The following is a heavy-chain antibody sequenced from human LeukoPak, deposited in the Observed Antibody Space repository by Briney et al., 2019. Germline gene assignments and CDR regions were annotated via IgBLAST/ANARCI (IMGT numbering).Heavy chain of an antibody. Sequence: GGSLRLSCAASGFTFSSYSMNWVRQAPGKGLEWVSSISSSSSYIYYADSVKGRFTISRDNAKNSLYLQMNSLRAEDTAVYYCARGRSNSSSKGRALYYFDYWGQGTLVTVSS. CDR3: ARGRSNSSSKGRALYYFDY. V-gene: IGHV3-21*01. CDR1: GFTFSSYS. D-gene: IGHD2-2*01. J-gene: IGHJ4*02. CDR2: ISSSSSYI.